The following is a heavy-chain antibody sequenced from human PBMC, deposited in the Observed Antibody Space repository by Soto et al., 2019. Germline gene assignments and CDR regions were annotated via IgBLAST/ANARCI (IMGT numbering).Heavy chain of an antibody. J-gene: IGHJ6*02. D-gene: IGHD5-12*01. CDR3: ARDRGLPGYYYGMDV. CDR2: IWYDGSNK. Sequence: GGSLRLSCAASGFTFSSYGMHWVRQAPGKGLEWVAVIWYDGSNKYYADSVKGRFTISRDNSKNTLYLQMNSLRAEDTAVYYWARDRGLPGYYYGMDVWGQGTTVTVSS. CDR1: GFTFSSYG. V-gene: IGHV3-33*01.